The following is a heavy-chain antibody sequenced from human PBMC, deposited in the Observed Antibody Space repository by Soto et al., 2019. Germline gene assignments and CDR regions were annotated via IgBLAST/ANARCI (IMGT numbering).Heavy chain of an antibody. J-gene: IGHJ4*02. D-gene: IGHD1-26*01. V-gene: IGHV3-53*01. CDR3: ARDGGAGGSYPFDY. Sequence: GGSLRLSCAASGFTVSSNYMSWVRQAPGKGLEWVSVIYSGGSTYYADSVKGRFTISRDNSENTLYLQMNSLRAEDTAVYYCARDGGAGGSYPFDYWGQGTLVTVSS. CDR2: IYSGGST. CDR1: GFTVSSNY.